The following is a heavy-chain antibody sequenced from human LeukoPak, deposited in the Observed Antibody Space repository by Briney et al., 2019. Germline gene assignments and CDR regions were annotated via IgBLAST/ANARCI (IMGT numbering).Heavy chain of an antibody. V-gene: IGHV4-39*07. CDR2: IYYSGST. Sequence: TSETLSLTCTVSGGSISSSSYYWGWIRQPPGKGLEWIGSIYYSGSTYYNPSLKSRVTISVDTSKNQFSLKLSSVTAADTAVYYCARDRIAVAGDNWFDPWGQGTLVTVSS. CDR3: ARDRIAVAGDNWFDP. CDR1: GGSISSSSYY. J-gene: IGHJ5*02. D-gene: IGHD6-19*01.